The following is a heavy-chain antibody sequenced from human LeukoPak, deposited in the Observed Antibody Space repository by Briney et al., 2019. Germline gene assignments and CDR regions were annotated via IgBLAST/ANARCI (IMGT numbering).Heavy chain of an antibody. D-gene: IGHD3-16*01. CDR3: ARDPAALGYYYYGMDV. CDR1: GFTFSAYT. Sequence: PGGSLRLSCVASGFTFSAYTLNWVRQAPGKGLEWVSFISSTSTYIYYADSLKGRFTVSRDNAKNSLYLQMNSLRAEDTAVYYCARDPAALGYYYYGMDVWGQGTTVTVSS. V-gene: IGHV3-21*01. J-gene: IGHJ6*02. CDR2: ISSTSTYI.